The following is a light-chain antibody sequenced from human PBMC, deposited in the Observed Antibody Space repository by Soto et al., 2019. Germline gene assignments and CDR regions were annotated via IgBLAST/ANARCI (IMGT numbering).Light chain of an antibody. CDR3: QQYGGSPLT. Sequence: EIVLTQSPGTLSLSPGERATLSCRASQSVSSSYLAWHQQKPGQAPRLLIYGASSRATGIPDRFSGSGSGTDFTLTISRLEPEDFAVYYCQQYGGSPLTFGGGTKVDIK. V-gene: IGKV3-20*01. CDR1: QSVSSSY. CDR2: GAS. J-gene: IGKJ4*01.